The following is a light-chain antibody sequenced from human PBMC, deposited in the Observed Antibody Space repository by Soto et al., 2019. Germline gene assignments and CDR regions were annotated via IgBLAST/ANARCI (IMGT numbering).Light chain of an antibody. CDR3: QQYGSSLGVT. V-gene: IGKV3-15*01. CDR1: QSVRKN. CDR2: GTS. Sequence: IVMPHSPATLLLPTRATATLSCRASQSVRKNLAWYQQKPGQAPRLLIYGTSNRATGIPDRISGSRSGTELTLTISSLQSEDFAVYYCQQYGSSLGVTVGGGTKVDIK. J-gene: IGKJ4*01.